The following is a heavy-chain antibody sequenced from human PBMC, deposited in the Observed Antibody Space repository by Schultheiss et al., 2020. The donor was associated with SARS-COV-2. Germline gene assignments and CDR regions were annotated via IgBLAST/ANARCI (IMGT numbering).Heavy chain of an antibody. CDR3: ARFRSMFTGYYYGMDV. CDR2: ISAYYGNT. V-gene: IGHV1-18*01. J-gene: IGHJ6*02. CDR1: GYTFTSYG. Sequence: ASVKVSCKASGYTFTSYGISWVRQAPGQGLEWMGWISAYYGNTNYAQKLQGRVTMTTDTSTSTAYMELRSLRSDDTAVYYCARFRSMFTGYYYGMDVWGQGTTVTVSS. D-gene: IGHD3-10*02.